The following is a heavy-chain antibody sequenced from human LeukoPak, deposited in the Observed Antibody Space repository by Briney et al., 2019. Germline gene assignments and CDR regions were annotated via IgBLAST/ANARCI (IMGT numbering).Heavy chain of an antibody. CDR2: INPNSGST. Sequence: ASVKVSCKASGYIFAAHYLHWVRQAPGQGLEWMGWINPNSGSTDYAQKFQGRVIMTRDLSISTSYMELSSLRSDDTAVYYCARNFHEGRRYDSRGYRNDEPPAPWGQGTLVTVSS. CDR3: ARNFHEGRRYDSRGYRNDEPPAP. D-gene: IGHD3-22*01. V-gene: IGHV1-2*02. CDR1: GYIFAAHY. J-gene: IGHJ5*02.